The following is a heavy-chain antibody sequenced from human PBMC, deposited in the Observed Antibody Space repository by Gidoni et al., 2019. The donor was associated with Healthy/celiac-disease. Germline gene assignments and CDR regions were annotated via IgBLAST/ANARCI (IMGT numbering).Heavy chain of an antibody. CDR3: AKDRLRITIFGVVVY. Sequence: EVQLLESGGGLVQPGGSMRLSCAASGFTFSSYGMSWVRQAPGKGLGWVSASSGSGGSTYYADSGKGRFTISRDNSKNTLYLQMNSLRAEDTAVYYCAKDRLRITIFGVVVYWGQGTLVTVSS. CDR2: SSGSGGST. CDR1: GFTFSSYG. V-gene: IGHV3-23*01. J-gene: IGHJ4*02. D-gene: IGHD3-3*01.